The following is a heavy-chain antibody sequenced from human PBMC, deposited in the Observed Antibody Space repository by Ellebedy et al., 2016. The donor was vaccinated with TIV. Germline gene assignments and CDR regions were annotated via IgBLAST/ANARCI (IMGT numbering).Heavy chain of an antibody. J-gene: IGHJ4*02. V-gene: IGHV1-8*01. D-gene: IGHD6-13*01. CDR3: ARGYSLSSTWYFLFSRGHDRIDF. Sequence: AASVKVSCKASGYTFTTYDIIWVRQATGQGLEWLGWMNPNSGNTDYAQKFQGRVTMTRNISTSIAYMELNILRSEDTAVYFCARGYSLSSTWYFLFSRGHDRIDFWGQGTLVTVSS. CDR2: MNPNSGNT. CDR1: GYTFTTYD.